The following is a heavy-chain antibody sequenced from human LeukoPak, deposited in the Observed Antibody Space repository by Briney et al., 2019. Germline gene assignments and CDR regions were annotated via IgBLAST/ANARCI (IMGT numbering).Heavy chain of an antibody. CDR1: GFTFSSYA. D-gene: IGHD3-10*01. CDR3: ARDPEYFGSGSYFDY. V-gene: IGHV3-23*01. Sequence: GGSLRLSCVASGFTFSSYAMNWVRQGPGKGLEWVSSITSSGAGTFYADSVKGRFTISRDNSKNTLYAQMNSLRPEDTAVYYCARDPEYFGSGSYFDYWGQGTLVTVSS. J-gene: IGHJ4*02. CDR2: ITSSGAGT.